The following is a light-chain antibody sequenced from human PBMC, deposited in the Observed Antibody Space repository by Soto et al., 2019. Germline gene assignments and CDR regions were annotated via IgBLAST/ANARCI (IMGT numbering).Light chain of an antibody. CDR2: SSH. CDR1: SSNIGSNN. Sequence: QSVLTQPPSASGTPGQRVTISCSGSSSNIGSNNVNWYQQLPGTAPKLLIYSSHQRPSGVPDRFSGSKSGTSASLAISWLQSEDEADYYCATCDDSLNGWVFGGGTKVTVL. V-gene: IGLV1-44*01. J-gene: IGLJ3*02. CDR3: ATCDDSLNGWV.